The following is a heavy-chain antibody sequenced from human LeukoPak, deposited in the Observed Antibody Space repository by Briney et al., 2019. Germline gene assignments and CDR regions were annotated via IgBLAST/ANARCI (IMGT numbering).Heavy chain of an antibody. CDR1: GFTFSSYA. V-gene: IGHV3-23*01. CDR2: ISGSGGST. CDR3: AKDGAYYYDSSGYLGYFQH. D-gene: IGHD3-22*01. J-gene: IGHJ1*01. Sequence: GGSLRLSCAASGFTFSSYAMSWVRQAPGKGLEWVSAISGSGGSTYYADSVKGRFTISRDNSKNTLCLQMNSLRAEDTAVYYCAKDGAYYYDSSGYLGYFQHWGQGTLVTVSS.